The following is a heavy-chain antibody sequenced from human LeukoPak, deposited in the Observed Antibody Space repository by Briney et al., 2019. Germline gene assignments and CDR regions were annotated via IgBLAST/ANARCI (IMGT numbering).Heavy chain of an antibody. Sequence: PGGSLRLYCAASGFTFSSYGMHWVRQAPGKGLEWVAVIWYDGSNKYYADSVKGRFTISRDNSKNTLYLQMNSLRAEDTAVYYCARDRRFEHYFDYWGQGTLVTVSS. CDR1: GFTFSSYG. J-gene: IGHJ4*02. D-gene: IGHD3-9*01. V-gene: IGHV3-33*01. CDR3: ARDRRFEHYFDY. CDR2: IWYDGSNK.